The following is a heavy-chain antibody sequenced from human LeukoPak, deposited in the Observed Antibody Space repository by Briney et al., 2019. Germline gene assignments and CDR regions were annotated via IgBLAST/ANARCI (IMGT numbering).Heavy chain of an antibody. Sequence: PSETLSLTCTVSGGSISPYFWSWIRQPPGKGLEWIGYIAYSGSINYNPSLKSRITISVDTSKNQFSLRLTSVTAADTAVYYCARDDYRGVTNFDPWGQGTLVTVSS. D-gene: IGHD3-10*01. CDR1: GGSISPYF. CDR3: ARDDYRGVTNFDP. CDR2: IAYSGSI. J-gene: IGHJ5*02. V-gene: IGHV4-59*01.